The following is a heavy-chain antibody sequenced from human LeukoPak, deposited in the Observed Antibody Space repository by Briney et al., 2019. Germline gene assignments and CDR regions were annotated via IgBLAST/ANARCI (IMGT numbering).Heavy chain of an antibody. D-gene: IGHD2-15*01. CDR3: ARVTGYVVEDYFDY. CDR2: IYYSGST. Sequence: PSETLSLTCSVSGGSISSYYRSWIRQPPGKGLEWIGYIYYSGSTYYNPSLKSRVTISVDTSRNQFSLRLSSVTAADTAVYYCARVTGYVVEDYFDYWGQGTLVTVSS. V-gene: IGHV4-59*01. J-gene: IGHJ4*02. CDR1: GGSISSYY.